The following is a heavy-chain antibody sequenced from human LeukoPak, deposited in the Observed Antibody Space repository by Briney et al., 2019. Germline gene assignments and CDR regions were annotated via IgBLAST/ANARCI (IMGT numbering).Heavy chain of an antibody. Sequence: SETLSLTCTVSGGSISSYYWSWIRQPPGKGLEWIGYIYYSGSTNYNPSLKSRVTISVDTSKNQFSLKLSSVTAADTAVYYCARCYYDSSGCELDYWGQGTLVTVSS. J-gene: IGHJ4*02. V-gene: IGHV4-59*01. D-gene: IGHD3-22*01. CDR2: IYYSGST. CDR1: GGSISSYY. CDR3: ARCYYDSSGCELDY.